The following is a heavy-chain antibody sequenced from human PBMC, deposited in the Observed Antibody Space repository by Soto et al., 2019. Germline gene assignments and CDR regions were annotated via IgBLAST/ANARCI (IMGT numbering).Heavy chain of an antibody. CDR2: ITSSSITI. CDR3: AKIGTYYDFWSGYSWRTGYYYYGMDV. Sequence: GGSLRLSCAASGFTFSSFSMNWVRQAPGKGLEWLSYITSSSITIYYADSVKGRFTISRDNAKNSLYLQMNSLRAEDTAVYYCAKIGTYYDFWSGYSWRTGYYYYGMDVWGQGTTVTVSS. CDR1: GFTFSSFS. J-gene: IGHJ6*02. V-gene: IGHV3-48*01. D-gene: IGHD3-3*01.